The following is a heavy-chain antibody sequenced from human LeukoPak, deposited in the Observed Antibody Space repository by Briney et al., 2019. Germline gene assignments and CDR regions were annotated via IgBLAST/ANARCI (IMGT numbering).Heavy chain of an antibody. D-gene: IGHD2-2*02. CDR2: ISYDGSNK. CDR3: AREAFDCSSTSCYKNLDY. J-gene: IGHJ4*02. Sequence: PGGSLRLSCAASGFTFSSYAMHWVRQAPGKGLEGVAVISYDGSNKYYADSVKGRFTISRDNSKNTLYLQMNSLRAEDTAVYYCAREAFDCSSTSCYKNLDYWGQGTLVTVSS. CDR1: GFTFSSYA. V-gene: IGHV3-30*04.